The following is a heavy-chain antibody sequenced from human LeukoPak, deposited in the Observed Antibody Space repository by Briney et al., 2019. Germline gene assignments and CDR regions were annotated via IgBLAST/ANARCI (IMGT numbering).Heavy chain of an antibody. CDR1: GTSISDYY. V-gene: IGHV4-59*01. CDR2: IFYSGST. Sequence: PSETLSLTCTVSGTSISDYYWSWIRQAPGKGLEWIGDIFYSGSTIYNPSLKSRVTISLDTSENQFSLKLTSVTAADTAVYYCVRVDRGGFDYWGQGTLVTVSS. D-gene: IGHD2-15*01. CDR3: VRVDRGGFDY. J-gene: IGHJ4*02.